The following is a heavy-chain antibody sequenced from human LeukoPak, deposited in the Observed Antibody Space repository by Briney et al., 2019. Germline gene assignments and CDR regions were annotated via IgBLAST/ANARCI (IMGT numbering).Heavy chain of an antibody. CDR2: INPNSGGT. CDR3: ARDLVLLYAGALDAFDI. Sequence: ASVKVSCKASGYTFTGYYMHWVRRAPGQGLEWMGWINPNSGGTNYAQKFQGRVTMTRDTSISTAYMELSRLRSDDTAVYYCARDLVLLYAGALDAFDIWGQGTRVTVSS. CDR1: GYTFTGYY. J-gene: IGHJ3*02. V-gene: IGHV1-2*02. D-gene: IGHD3-10*01.